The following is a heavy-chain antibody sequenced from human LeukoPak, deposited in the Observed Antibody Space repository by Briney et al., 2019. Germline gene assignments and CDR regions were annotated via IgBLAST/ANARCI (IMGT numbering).Heavy chain of an antibody. CDR1: GFTFSDYY. J-gene: IGHJ4*02. CDR3: AKDRAIAVASFDY. D-gene: IGHD6-19*01. V-gene: IGHV3-11*01. Sequence: GGSLRLSCAASGFTFSDYYMSWIRQAPGKGLEWVSYISSSGSTIYYADSVKGRFTISRDNSKNTLYLQMNSLRAEDTAVYYCAKDRAIAVASFDYWGQGTLVTVSS. CDR2: ISSSGSTI.